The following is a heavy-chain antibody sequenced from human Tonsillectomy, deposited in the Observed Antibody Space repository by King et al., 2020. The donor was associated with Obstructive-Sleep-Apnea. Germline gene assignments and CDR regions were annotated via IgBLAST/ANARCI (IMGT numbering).Heavy chain of an antibody. Sequence: QLVQSGAEVKKPGSSVKVSCKASGDTFSSYAVNWVRQAPGQGLEWMGGIIPVFGTTDYAQKFQGRVTITADESTSTAYMELSSLRSQDTAVYYCARDRRTYYDFWSGYPYDAFGIWGQGTMVTVS. CDR2: IIPVFGTT. CDR3: ARDRRTYYDFWSGYPYDAFGI. V-gene: IGHV1-69*01. CDR1: GDTFSSYA. D-gene: IGHD3-3*01. J-gene: IGHJ3*02.